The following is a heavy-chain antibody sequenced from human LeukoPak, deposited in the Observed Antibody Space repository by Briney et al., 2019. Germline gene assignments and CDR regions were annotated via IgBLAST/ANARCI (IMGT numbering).Heavy chain of an antibody. J-gene: IGHJ4*02. V-gene: IGHV3-23*01. CDR3: AKDPSYSTMVRGVISFDY. Sequence: GGSLRLSCAASGFIFSSYAMSWVRQAPGKGLEWVSAISGSGGSTYYADSVKGRFTISRDNSKNTLYLQMNSLRAEDTAVYYCAKDPSYSTMVRGVISFDYWGQGTLVTVSS. CDR2: ISGSGGST. CDR1: GFIFSSYA. D-gene: IGHD3-10*01.